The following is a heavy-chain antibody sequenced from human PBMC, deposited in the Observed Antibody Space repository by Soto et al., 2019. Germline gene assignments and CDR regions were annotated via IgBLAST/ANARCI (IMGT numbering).Heavy chain of an antibody. Sequence: EVQLVESGGGLVQPGESLRLSCAASGFSFYNYWMNWVRQAPGKGPEWVANIKPDGSDKNYVDSVKGRFTISRDNAKYSLFLQMNSLRAEDTAVYYCARGSSNAFDIWGQGTMVTVSS. CDR2: IKPDGSDK. CDR1: GFSFYNYW. V-gene: IGHV3-7*02. CDR3: ARGSSNAFDI. J-gene: IGHJ3*02.